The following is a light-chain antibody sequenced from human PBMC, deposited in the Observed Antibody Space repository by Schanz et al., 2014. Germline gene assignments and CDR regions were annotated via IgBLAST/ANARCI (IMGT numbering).Light chain of an antibody. Sequence: EIVMTQSPATLSVSPGESATLSCRASQSVSSKLAWYQQKPGQAPRLLIYGASTRATGLPARFSGSGSGTEFTLTISSLQSEDVAVYYCQQYNNWPPLFTFGPGTQVDIK. V-gene: IGKV3-15*01. CDR2: GAS. CDR1: QSVSSK. CDR3: QQYNNWPPLFT. J-gene: IGKJ3*01.